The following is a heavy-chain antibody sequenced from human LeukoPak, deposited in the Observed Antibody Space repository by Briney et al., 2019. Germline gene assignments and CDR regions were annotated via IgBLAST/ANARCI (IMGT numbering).Heavy chain of an antibody. CDR3: AKITVATTPNY. D-gene: IGHD3-10*01. Sequence: GGSLRLSCAASGFTFSSYAMSWVRQAPGKGLEWVSAISGSGGSTYYADSVKGRFTISRDNSKNTLYLQMSDLRAEDTAVYYCAKITVATTPNYWGQGTLVTVSS. CDR2: ISGSGGST. V-gene: IGHV3-23*01. CDR1: GFTFSSYA. J-gene: IGHJ4*02.